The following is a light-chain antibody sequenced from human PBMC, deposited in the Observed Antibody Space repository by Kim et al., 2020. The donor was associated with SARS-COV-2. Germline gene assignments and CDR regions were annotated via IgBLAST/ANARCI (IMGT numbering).Light chain of an antibody. J-gene: IGLJ2*01. CDR1: SLRSYY. V-gene: IGLV3-19*01. Sequence: SSELTQDPAVSVALGQTVRITCQGDSLRSYYASWYQQKPGQAPVLVIYGKNNRPSGIPDRFSGSSSGNTASLTITGAQAEDKADYYFNSRDSSGNHLVFG. CDR2: GKN. CDR3: NSRDSSGNHLV.